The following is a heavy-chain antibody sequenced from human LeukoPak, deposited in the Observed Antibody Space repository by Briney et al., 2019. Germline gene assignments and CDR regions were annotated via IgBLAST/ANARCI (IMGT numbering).Heavy chain of an antibody. J-gene: IGHJ3*02. V-gene: IGHV3-53*01. D-gene: IGHD6-6*01. CDR2: ISIPGSI. CDR3: ARAKGSSSSDAFDI. CDR1: GFTVSSNY. Sequence: GGSLRLACAASGFTVSSNYMTWVRQAPGKGLEWVSVISIPGSITYADSVKGRFTTSRAKSKNTLYLQMNSLRADDTAVYYCARAKGSSSSDAFDIWGHGTMVTVSS.